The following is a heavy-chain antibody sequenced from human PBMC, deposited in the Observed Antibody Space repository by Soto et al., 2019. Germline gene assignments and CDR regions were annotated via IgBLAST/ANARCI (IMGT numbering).Heavy chain of an antibody. V-gene: IGHV3-74*01. CDR2: INSDGSST. J-gene: IGHJ6*02. Sequence: GGSLRLSCAASGFTFSSYWMHWVRQAPGKGLVWVSRINSDGSSTSYADSVKGRFTISRDNAKNTLYLQMNSLRAEDTAVYYCAVSLAYCGGDCYSWDYYYGMDVWGQGTTVTVS. CDR3: AVSLAYCGGDCYSWDYYYGMDV. D-gene: IGHD2-21*02. CDR1: GFTFSSYW.